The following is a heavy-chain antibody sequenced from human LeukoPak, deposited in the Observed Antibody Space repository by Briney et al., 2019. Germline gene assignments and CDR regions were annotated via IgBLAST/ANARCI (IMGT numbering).Heavy chain of an antibody. Sequence: PGGSLRLSCAASGFTFSSYEMNWVRQAPGKGLEWVSYISSSGSTIYYADSVKGRFTISRDNAKNSLYLQMNSLRAEDTAVYYCARDRTPHYDSSGQLYYYYGMDVWGQGTTVTVSS. D-gene: IGHD3-22*01. CDR3: ARDRTPHYDSSGQLYYYYGMDV. J-gene: IGHJ6*02. CDR2: ISSSGSTI. V-gene: IGHV3-48*03. CDR1: GFTFSSYE.